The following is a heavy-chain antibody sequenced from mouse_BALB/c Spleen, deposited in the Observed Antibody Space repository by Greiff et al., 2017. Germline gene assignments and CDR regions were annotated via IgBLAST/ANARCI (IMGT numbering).Heavy chain of an antibody. CDR3: ARGDYRYDCFDY. V-gene: IGHV1-12*01. D-gene: IGHD2-14*01. CDR1: GYTFTSYN. J-gene: IGHJ2*01. CDR2: IYPGNGDT. Sequence: QVQLQQPGAELVKPGASVKMSCKASGYTFTSYNMHWVKQTPGQGLEWIGAIYPGNGDTSYNQKFKGKATLTADKSSSTAYMQLSSLTSEDSAVYYCARGDYRYDCFDYWGQGTTLTVSS.